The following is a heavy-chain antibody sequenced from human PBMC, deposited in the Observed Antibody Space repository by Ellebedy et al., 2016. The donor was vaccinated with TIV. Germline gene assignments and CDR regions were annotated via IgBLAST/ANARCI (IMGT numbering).Heavy chain of an antibody. Sequence: AASVKVSCKASGYTFTRYDINWVRQATGQGVEWMGWMNPNSGNTGYAQKFQGRVTMTRNTSISTAYMELSSLRSEDTAVYYCASGAYYYDSSGYFTSYYYMDVWGKGTTVTVSS. J-gene: IGHJ6*03. CDR1: GYTFTRYD. D-gene: IGHD3-22*01. CDR2: MNPNSGNT. CDR3: ASGAYYYDSSGYFTSYYYMDV. V-gene: IGHV1-8*01.